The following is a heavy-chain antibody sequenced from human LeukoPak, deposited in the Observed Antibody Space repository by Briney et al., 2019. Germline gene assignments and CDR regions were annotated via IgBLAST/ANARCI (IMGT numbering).Heavy chain of an antibody. CDR3: AKQPLYDSSGYRRYYFDY. D-gene: IGHD3-22*01. V-gene: IGHV3-23*01. CDR1: GFTFSSYG. CDR2: ISGSGGST. Sequence: GGTLRLSCAASGFTFSSYGMSWVRQAPGKGLEWVSAISGSGGSTYYADSVKGRFTISRDNSKNTLYLQMNSLRAEDTAVYYCAKQPLYDSSGYRRYYFDYWGQGTLVTVSS. J-gene: IGHJ4*02.